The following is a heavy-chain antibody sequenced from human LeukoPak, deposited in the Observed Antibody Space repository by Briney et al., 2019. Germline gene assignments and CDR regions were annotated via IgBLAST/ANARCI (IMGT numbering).Heavy chain of an antibody. CDR1: GGSISSYY. J-gene: IGHJ4*02. CDR3: GRLSGYSYGYVDY. V-gene: IGHV4-4*07. D-gene: IGHD5-18*01. Sequence: PSETLSLTCTVSGGSISSYYWSWIRQPAARGLEWIGRIYSSGSTNYNPSLKSRVTMSVDTSKNQFSLKLSSVTAADTAVYYCGRLSGYSYGYVDYWGQGTLVTVSS. CDR2: IYSSGST.